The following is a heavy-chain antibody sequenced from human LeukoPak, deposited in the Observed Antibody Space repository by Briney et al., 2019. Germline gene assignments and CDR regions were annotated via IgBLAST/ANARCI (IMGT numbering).Heavy chain of an antibody. J-gene: IGHJ6*03. CDR3: ATPRMNYYGSGSHYSYYYVDV. CDR1: GGAFTRAA. V-gene: IGHV1-69*13. CDR2: VIPHSGIA. D-gene: IGHD3-10*01. Sequence: SVKVSCKASGGAFTRAAVSWVRQAPGQGLEWMGGVIPHSGIADYAQKFQGRVTITADGSTSTAYMGLKSLTSEDTAVYYCATPRMNYYGSGSHYSYYYVDVWGSGTAVTVSS.